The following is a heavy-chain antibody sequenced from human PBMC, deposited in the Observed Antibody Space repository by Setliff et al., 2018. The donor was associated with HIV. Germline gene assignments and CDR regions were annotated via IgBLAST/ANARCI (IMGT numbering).Heavy chain of an antibody. D-gene: IGHD3-3*01. Sequence: SETLSLTCTVSGVSISAYYWSWIRQPPGKGLEWIGYVYYWGVTNYNPSLKSRLTISVDTSKNQFSLNLTSVTAADTAVYYCARSKTFYDFWGGYYTHGAFKIWGLGTMVTVSS. CDR2: VYYWGVT. CDR3: ARSKTFYDFWGGYYTHGAFKI. J-gene: IGHJ3*02. V-gene: IGHV4-59*12. CDR1: GVSISAYY.